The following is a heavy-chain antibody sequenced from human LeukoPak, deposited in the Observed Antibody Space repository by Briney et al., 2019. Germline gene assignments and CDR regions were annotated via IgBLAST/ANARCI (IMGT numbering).Heavy chain of an antibody. CDR2: IWYDGSNK. Sequence: GGSLRLSCAASGFTFSSYGMHWVRQAPGKGLEWVAVIWYDGSNKYYADSVKGRFTISRDNSKNTMYLQMNSLRAEDTAVYYCASAGSGWYDYWGQGTLVTVSS. CDR1: GFTFSSYG. CDR3: ASAGSGWYDY. D-gene: IGHD6-19*01. V-gene: IGHV3-33*01. J-gene: IGHJ4*02.